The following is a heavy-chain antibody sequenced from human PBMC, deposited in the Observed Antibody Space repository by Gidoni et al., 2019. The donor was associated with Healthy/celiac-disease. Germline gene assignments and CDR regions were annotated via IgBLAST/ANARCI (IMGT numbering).Heavy chain of an antibody. J-gene: IGHJ5*02. CDR2: IYTSGST. CDR3: AREGVVVVPAAWFDP. V-gene: IGHV4-4*07. Sequence: QVQLQESGPGLVKPSETLSLTCTVSGGSISSYDWSWIRQPAGKGLEWIGRIYTSGSTNYNPALKSRVTMSVDTSKNQFSLKLSSVTAADTAVYYCAREGVVVVPAAWFDPWGQGTLVTVSS. CDR1: GGSISSYD. D-gene: IGHD2-2*01.